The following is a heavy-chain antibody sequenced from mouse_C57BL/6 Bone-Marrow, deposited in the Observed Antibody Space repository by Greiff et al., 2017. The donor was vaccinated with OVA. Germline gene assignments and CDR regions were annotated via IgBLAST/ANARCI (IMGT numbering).Heavy chain of an antibody. CDR2: ISDGGSYT. J-gene: IGHJ4*01. V-gene: IGHV5-4*01. D-gene: IGHD2-5*01. CDR1: GFTFSSYA. CDR3: ARGGSNYGAMDY. Sequence: EVHLVESGGGLVKPGGSLKLSCAASGFTFSSYAMSWVRQTPEKRLEWVATISDGGSYTYSPDNVKGRFTISRDNAKNNLYLQMSHLKSEDTAMYYCARGGSNYGAMDYWGQGTSVTVSS.